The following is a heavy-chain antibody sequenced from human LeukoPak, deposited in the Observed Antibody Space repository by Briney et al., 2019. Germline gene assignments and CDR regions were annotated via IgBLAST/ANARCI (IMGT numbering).Heavy chain of an antibody. CDR1: GFTFSNYW. V-gene: IGHV3-7*01. CDR3: ARDKGTTVTKADY. Sequence: PGGSLRLSCAASGFTFSNYWMSWVRQAPGKGLEWVANIKQDGSEKYYVDSVKGRFTISRDTAKNSLYLQMNSLRAEDTAVYYCARDKGTTVTKADYWGQGTLVTVSS. J-gene: IGHJ4*02. D-gene: IGHD4-17*01. CDR2: IKQDGSEK.